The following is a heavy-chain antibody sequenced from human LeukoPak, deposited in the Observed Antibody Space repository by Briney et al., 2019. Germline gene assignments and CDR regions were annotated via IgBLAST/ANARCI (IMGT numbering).Heavy chain of an antibody. CDR3: ATGFSVQQLVLISSGGRFGAFDV. CDR2: INPNSGGT. CDR1: GYTFTGYY. V-gene: IGHV1-2*02. Sequence: GASVKVSCKASGYTFTGYYMHWVRQAPGQGLEWMGWINPNSGGTNYAQKFQGRVTMTRDTSISTAYMELSSLRSEDTAVYYCATGFSVQQLVLISSGGRFGAFDVWGQGTMVTVSS. J-gene: IGHJ3*01. D-gene: IGHD6-13*01.